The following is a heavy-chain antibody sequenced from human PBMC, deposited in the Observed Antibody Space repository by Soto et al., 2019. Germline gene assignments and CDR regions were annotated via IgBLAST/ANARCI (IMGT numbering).Heavy chain of an antibody. Sequence: GESLKISCKGSGYSFTNYWIGWVRQMPGKGLEWMGIIYPGDSHAIYSPSFQGQVTMSADKSISTAYLQWSSLKASDTAMYYCARLSTPTSYIAVAGTAFGYWGQGTLVTVSS. CDR3: ARLSTPTSYIAVAGTAFGY. V-gene: IGHV5-51*01. D-gene: IGHD6-19*01. J-gene: IGHJ4*02. CDR2: IYPGDSHA. CDR1: GYSFTNYW.